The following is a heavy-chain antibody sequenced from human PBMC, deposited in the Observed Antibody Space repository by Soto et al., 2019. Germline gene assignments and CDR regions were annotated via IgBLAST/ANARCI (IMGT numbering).Heavy chain of an antibody. D-gene: IGHD3-22*01. CDR2: ISSSGSII. Sequence: APGNGLEWVSHISSSGSIIYYADSVKGRFTISRDNAKNSLYLQVNSLRAEDTAVYYCARDLGYYDSSDYVDYWGQGTLVTVSA. CDR3: ARDLGYYDSSDYVDY. V-gene: IGHV3-11*01. J-gene: IGHJ4*02.